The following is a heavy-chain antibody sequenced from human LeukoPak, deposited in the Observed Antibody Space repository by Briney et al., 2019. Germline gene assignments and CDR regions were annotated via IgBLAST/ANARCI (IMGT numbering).Heavy chain of an antibody. CDR3: TRKAETVNYFDY. J-gene: IGHJ4*02. CDR2: INPSGGST. D-gene: IGHD1-14*01. CDR1: GYTFTSYY. V-gene: IGHV1-46*01. Sequence: GASVKVSCKPSGYTFTSYYIHWVRQAPGQGLEWMGMINPSGGSTSNAQKFQGRVTMARDMSTSTVYMELSSLRAEDTALYYCTRKAETVNYFDYWGQGTLVTVSS.